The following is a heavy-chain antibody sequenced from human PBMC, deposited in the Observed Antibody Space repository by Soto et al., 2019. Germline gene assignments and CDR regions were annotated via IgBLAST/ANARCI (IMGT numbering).Heavy chain of an antibody. CDR3: ARAGIAAAGSGVFAMDV. CDR2: INPTSGGT. CDR1: GYTFTGYY. Sequence: ASVKVSCKASGYTFTGYYMHWVRQAPGKWLEWMGWINPTSGGTNYAQKFQGRVTMTRDTSISTAYTELSRLRSDDTAVYYCARAGIAAAGSGVFAMDVWGQGTTVTVSS. V-gene: IGHV1-2*02. D-gene: IGHD6-13*01. J-gene: IGHJ6*02.